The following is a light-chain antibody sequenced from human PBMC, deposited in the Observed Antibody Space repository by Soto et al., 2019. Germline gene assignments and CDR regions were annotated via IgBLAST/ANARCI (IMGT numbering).Light chain of an antibody. CDR3: QQYNSWPFPCT. V-gene: IGKV3-15*01. Sequence: EIVMTQSPATLSVSPGDRATLSCRASQSVSSNLAWYQQKPGQAPRLLIYGASTRATGVPARFSGSGSGTEFTLTISSLQSEDFEVVYCQQYNSWPFPCTFGQGTKLEIK. CDR1: QSVSSN. J-gene: IGKJ2*02. CDR2: GAS.